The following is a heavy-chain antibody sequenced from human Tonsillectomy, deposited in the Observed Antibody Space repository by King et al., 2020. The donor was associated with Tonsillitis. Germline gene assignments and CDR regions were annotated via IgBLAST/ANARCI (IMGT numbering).Heavy chain of an antibody. CDR3: ARDRLRYSSGWFGGYFYGLDV. CDR2: ISYDGSNK. CDR1: GFTFSSYA. J-gene: IGHJ6*02. Sequence: VQLVESGGGVVQPGRSLRLSCAASGFTFSSYAMHWVRQAPGKGLEWVAVISYDGSNKYYADSVKGRITISRDNSKNTLYLHMNSLRAEDTAVYYCARDRLRYSSGWFGGYFYGLDVWGQGTTVTVSS. V-gene: IGHV3-30-3*01. D-gene: IGHD6-19*01.